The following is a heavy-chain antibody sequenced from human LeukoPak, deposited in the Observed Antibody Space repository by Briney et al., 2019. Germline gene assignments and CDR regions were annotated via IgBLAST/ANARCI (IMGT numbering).Heavy chain of an antibody. Sequence: ASVKVSCKASGYTFTGYYMHWVRQAPGQGLEWMGWINPNSGGTNYAQKFQGRVTMTRDTSISTAYMELSRLRSDDTVVYYCARDIAARDAFDIWGQGTMVTVSS. J-gene: IGHJ3*02. D-gene: IGHD6-6*01. CDR3: ARDIAARDAFDI. V-gene: IGHV1-2*02. CDR2: INPNSGGT. CDR1: GYTFTGYY.